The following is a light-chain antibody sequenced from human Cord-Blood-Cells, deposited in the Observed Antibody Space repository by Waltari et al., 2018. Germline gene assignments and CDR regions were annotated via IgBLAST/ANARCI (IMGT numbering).Light chain of an antibody. Sequence: QSALTQPRSVSGSPGQSLTISCTATSSAVGGSTHVSWYPQNPGKAPKLMIYDVSQRPSGVPDRFSGSKSGNTASLTISGLQAEDEADYYCCSYAGSYTWVFGGGTKLTVL. CDR2: DVS. CDR3: CSYAGSYTWV. CDR1: SSAVGGSTH. V-gene: IGLV2-11*01. J-gene: IGLJ2*01.